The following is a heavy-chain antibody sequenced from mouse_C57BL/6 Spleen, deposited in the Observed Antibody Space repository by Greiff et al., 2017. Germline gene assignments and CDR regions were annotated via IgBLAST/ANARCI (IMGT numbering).Heavy chain of an antibody. Sequence: VQLVESGPELVKPGASVKISCKASGYAFSSSWMNWVKQRPGKGLEWIGRIYPGDGDTNYNGKFKGKATLTADKSSSTAYMQLSSLTSEDSAVYFCAGYYYGSSPFAYWGQGTLVTVSA. CDR3: AGYYYGSSPFAY. J-gene: IGHJ3*01. CDR1: GYAFSSSW. D-gene: IGHD1-1*01. CDR2: IYPGDGDT. V-gene: IGHV1-82*01.